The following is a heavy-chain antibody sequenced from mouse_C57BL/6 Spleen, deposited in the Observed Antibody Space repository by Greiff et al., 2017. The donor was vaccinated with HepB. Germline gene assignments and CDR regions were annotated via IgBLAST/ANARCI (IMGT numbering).Heavy chain of an antibody. CDR2: IWSGGST. CDR3: ARGFMDYEAWFAY. Sequence: VQVVESGPGLVQPSQSLSITCTVSGFSLTSYGVHWVRQSPGKGLEWLGVIWSGGSTDYNAAFISRLSISKDNSKSQVFFKMNSLQADDTAIYYCARGFMDYEAWFAYWGQGTLVTVSA. J-gene: IGHJ3*01. D-gene: IGHD2-4*01. V-gene: IGHV2-2*01. CDR1: GFSLTSYG.